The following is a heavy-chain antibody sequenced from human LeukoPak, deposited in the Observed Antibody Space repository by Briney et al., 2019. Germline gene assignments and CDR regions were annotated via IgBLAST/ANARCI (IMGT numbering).Heavy chain of an antibody. V-gene: IGHV4-31*03. J-gene: IGHJ5*02. D-gene: IGHD6-19*01. CDR2: IYYSGST. CDR3: AREDSGWFDP. CDR1: GGSISSGGYY. Sequence: PSETLSLTCTVSGGSISSGGYYWSWIRQHPGKGLEWIGYIYYSGSTYYNPSLKSRVTISVDTSKNQFSLKLSSVTAADTAVYYCAREDSGWFDPWGQGTLVTVSS.